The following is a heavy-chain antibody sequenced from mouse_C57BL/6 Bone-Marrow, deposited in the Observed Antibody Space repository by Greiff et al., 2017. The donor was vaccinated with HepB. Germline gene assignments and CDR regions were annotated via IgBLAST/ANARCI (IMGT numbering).Heavy chain of an antibody. Sequence: EVQLVESGPVLVKPGASVKMSCKASGYTFTDYYMNWVKQSHGKSLEWIGVINPYNGGTSYNQKFKGKATLTVDKSSSTAYMELNSLTSEDSAVYYCARRSGAMDYWGQGTSVTVSS. J-gene: IGHJ4*01. V-gene: IGHV1-19*01. D-gene: IGHD3-2*02. CDR3: ARRSGAMDY. CDR2: INPYNGGT. CDR1: GYTFTDYY.